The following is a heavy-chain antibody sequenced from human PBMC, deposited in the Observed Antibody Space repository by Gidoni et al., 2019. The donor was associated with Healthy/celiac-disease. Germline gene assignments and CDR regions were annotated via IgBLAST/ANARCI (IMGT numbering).Heavy chain of an antibody. CDR1: GGSISSYY. CDR3: ARSGSSGFLFDY. J-gene: IGHJ4*02. V-gene: IGHV4-59*01. Sequence: QVQLQESGPGLVKPSETLSLTCTVSGGSISSYYWSWIRQPPGKGLEWIGYIYYSGSTNYNTSLKSRVTISVDTSKNQFSLKLSSVTAADTAVYYCARSGSSGFLFDYWGQGTLVTVSS. CDR2: IYYSGST. D-gene: IGHD6-19*01.